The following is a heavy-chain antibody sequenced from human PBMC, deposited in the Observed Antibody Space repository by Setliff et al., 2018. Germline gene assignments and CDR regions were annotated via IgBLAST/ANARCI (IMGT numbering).Heavy chain of an antibody. Sequence: LSLTCAVSGGSISSPNWWNWVRQPPGKGLEWIGEIYHSGTTNYNPSLKSRVTMSVDKSRNQFSLRLTSVTAADTAVYYCARLPGYCNGGNCYGYYTFDIWGQGTMVTVSS. J-gene: IGHJ3*02. V-gene: IGHV4-4*02. CDR3: ARLPGYCNGGNCYGYYTFDI. CDR2: IYHSGTT. CDR1: GGSISSPNW. D-gene: IGHD2-15*01.